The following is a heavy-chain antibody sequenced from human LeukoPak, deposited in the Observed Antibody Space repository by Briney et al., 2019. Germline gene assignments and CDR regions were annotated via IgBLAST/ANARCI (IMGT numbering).Heavy chain of an antibody. CDR3: ARQAYYAAGSYHAFDI. CDR1: SGSISSSTYY. V-gene: IGHV4-39*01. D-gene: IGHD3-10*01. J-gene: IGHJ3*02. Sequence: SETLSLTCTVSSGSISSSTYYWGRIRQPPGKGLEWIGSIYYSGSTPYNPSLKSRVTISLDTSNHQFSLKLSSVTAADTAVYYCARQAYYAAGSYHAFDIWGQGTMVTVSS. CDR2: IYYSGST.